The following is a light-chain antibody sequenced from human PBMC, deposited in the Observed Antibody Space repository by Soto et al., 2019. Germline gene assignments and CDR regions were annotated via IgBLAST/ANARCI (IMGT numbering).Light chain of an antibody. J-gene: IGLJ1*01. Sequence: QSALTQPASVSGSPGQSITISCTGTSSDVGDNNYVSWYQQHPGKAPKLMIYEVSNRPSGVSHRFSGSKSGNTASLTISGLQAEDEADYYCNSYTSSNSYVFGAGTMVTVL. CDR3: NSYTSSNSYV. CDR1: SSDVGDNNY. CDR2: EVS. V-gene: IGLV2-14*01.